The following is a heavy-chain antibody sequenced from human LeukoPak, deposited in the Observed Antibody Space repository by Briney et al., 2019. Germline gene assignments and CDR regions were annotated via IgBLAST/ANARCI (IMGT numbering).Heavy chain of an antibody. CDR1: VYTFTSYG. V-gene: IGHV1-18*01. CDR3: ARDPSDTAMVTNIDDY. J-gene: IGHJ4*02. CDR2: ISAYNGNT. D-gene: IGHD5-18*01. Sequence: ASVKVSCKASVYTFTSYGISWVRQAPGQGLEWMGWISAYNGNTNYAQKLQGRVTMTTDTSTSTAYMELRSLRSDDTAVYYCARDPSDTAMVTNIDDYWGQGTLVTVSS.